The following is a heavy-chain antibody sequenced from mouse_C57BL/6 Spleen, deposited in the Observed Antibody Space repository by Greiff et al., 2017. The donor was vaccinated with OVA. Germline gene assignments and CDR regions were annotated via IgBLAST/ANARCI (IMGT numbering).Heavy chain of an antibody. V-gene: IGHV1-53*01. D-gene: IGHD1-1*01. J-gene: IGHJ4*01. CDR3: ASEGSSYYYYAMDY. CDR2: INPSNGGT. Sequence: QVHVKQPGTELVKPGASVKLSCKASGYTFTSYWMHWVKQRPGQGLEWIGNINPSNGGTNYNEKFKSKATLTVDKSSSTAYMQLSSLTSEDSAVYYCASEGSSYYYYAMDYWGQGTSVTVSS. CDR1: GYTFTSYW.